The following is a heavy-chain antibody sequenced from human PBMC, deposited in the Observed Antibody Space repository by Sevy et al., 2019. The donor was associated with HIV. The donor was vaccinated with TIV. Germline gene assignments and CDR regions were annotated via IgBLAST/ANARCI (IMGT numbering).Heavy chain of an antibody. CDR2: ISGSGTRT. CDR1: GFSFDSYG. CDR3: AKGGGGHYDPDEIGYYFYYYNIDV. J-gene: IGHJ6*03. D-gene: IGHD3-22*01. Sequence: SLRLSCAVSGFSFDSYGMTWVRQAPGKGLEWVSGISGSGTRTYYADSVKGRFSISRDNSKNRLYLQMNSLRSEDTAIYYCAKGGGGHYDPDEIGYYFYYYNIDVWGKGTTVTVSS. V-gene: IGHV3-23*01.